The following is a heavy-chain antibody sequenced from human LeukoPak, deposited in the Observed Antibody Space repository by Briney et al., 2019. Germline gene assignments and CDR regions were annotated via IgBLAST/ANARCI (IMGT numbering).Heavy chain of an antibody. V-gene: IGHV4-30-4*08. CDR2: IYYSGNT. CDR1: GDSISSGDYY. J-gene: IGHJ4*02. Sequence: SETLSLTCTVSGDSISSGDYYWSWIRQPPGKGLEWIGYIYYSGNTYYNPSLQSRVTISVDTSKNQFPLNLSSVTAADTAVFYCARGHDYFDYWGQGTLVTVSS. CDR3: ARGHDYFDY.